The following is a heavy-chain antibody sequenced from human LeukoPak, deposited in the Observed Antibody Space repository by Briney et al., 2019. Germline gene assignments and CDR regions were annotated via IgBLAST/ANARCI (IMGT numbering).Heavy chain of an antibody. D-gene: IGHD6-13*01. CDR3: AKAPNSSWSPFDY. J-gene: IGHJ4*02. Sequence: GGSLRLSCAASGFTFSSYAVRWVRRPPGGVLQWVSIISGSGGTTFYADSVKGRFTISRDNSKNTLFLQMNSLRAEDTAVYYCAKAPNSSWSPFDYWGQGTLVTVSS. CDR1: GFTFSSYA. CDR2: ISGSGGTT. V-gene: IGHV3-23*01.